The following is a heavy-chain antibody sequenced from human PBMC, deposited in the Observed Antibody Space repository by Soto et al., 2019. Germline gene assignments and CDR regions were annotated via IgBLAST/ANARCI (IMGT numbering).Heavy chain of an antibody. Sequence: ASVKVSCKTSGYTFTTYDINWVRQATGQGLEWMGWMNPDSGNTGYLQKFQGRVTMTRDTSNSTAYMELSSLTSEDTAVYYCARVRQQKHQHDYWGQGTLVTVSS. V-gene: IGHV1-8*01. D-gene: IGHD6-13*01. J-gene: IGHJ4*02. CDR3: ARVRQQKHQHDY. CDR1: GYTFTTYD. CDR2: MNPDSGNT.